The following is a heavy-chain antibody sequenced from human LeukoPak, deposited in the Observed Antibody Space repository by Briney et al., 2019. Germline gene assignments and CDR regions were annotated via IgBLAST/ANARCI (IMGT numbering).Heavy chain of an antibody. CDR3: VRGPHYGAYTDYFDY. V-gene: IGHV3-7*01. CDR1: GFTFSSYW. CDR2: IKQDGNEN. Sequence: GGSLRLSCAASGFTFSSYWMSWVRQAPGKGLEWVATIKQDGNENYYVDPVKGRFTISRDDAKNSLYLQMNSLRVEDTALYYCVRGPHYGAYTDYFDYWGRGTLVTVSS. J-gene: IGHJ4*02. D-gene: IGHD4-17*01.